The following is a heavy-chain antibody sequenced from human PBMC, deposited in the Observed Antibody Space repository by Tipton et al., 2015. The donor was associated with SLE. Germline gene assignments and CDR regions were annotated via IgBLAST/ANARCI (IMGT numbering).Heavy chain of an antibody. CDR3: AGDRRVYYDFWSGYYQMGAFDI. D-gene: IGHD3-3*01. V-gene: IGHV4-61*08. Sequence: TLSLTCTVSCGSISSGGYYWSWICQHPGTGLAGIGDIYYSGSTNYNPALKSRVTISVDTSKNQFSLKLSSVTAADTAVYYCAGDRRVYYDFWSGYYQMGAFDIWGQGTIVTVSS. J-gene: IGHJ3*02. CDR2: IYYSGST. CDR1: CGSISSGGYY.